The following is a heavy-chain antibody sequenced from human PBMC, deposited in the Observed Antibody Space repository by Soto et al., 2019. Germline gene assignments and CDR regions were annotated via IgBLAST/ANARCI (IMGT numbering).Heavy chain of an antibody. D-gene: IGHD2-2*01. V-gene: IGHV3-48*02. CDR1: GFSFSDYS. Sequence: EVQLVESGGGLVQPGGSLRLSCTASGFSFSDYSMNWVRQAPGQGLEWISYITSSSTSIYYADSVKGRFTISRDNAKNSLYLQMNSLRDDDTAVYYCARIFPSYARLFDYWGQGTLVTVSS. CDR2: ITSSSTSI. J-gene: IGHJ4*02. CDR3: ARIFPSYARLFDY.